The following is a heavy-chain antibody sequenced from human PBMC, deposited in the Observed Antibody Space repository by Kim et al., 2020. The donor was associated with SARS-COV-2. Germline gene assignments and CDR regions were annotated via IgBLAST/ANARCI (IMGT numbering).Heavy chain of an antibody. CDR3: AKDPHYDFWSGYVFDY. V-gene: IGHV3-23*01. D-gene: IGHD3-3*01. Sequence: SGKGPFTISRDNSKNTLYLQMNSLRAEDTAVYYCAKDPHYDFWSGYVFDYWGQGTLVTVSS. J-gene: IGHJ4*02.